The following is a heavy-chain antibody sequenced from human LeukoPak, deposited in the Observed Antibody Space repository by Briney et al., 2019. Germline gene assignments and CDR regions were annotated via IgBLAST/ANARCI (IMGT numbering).Heavy chain of an antibody. V-gene: IGHV3-21*01. Sequence: GGSLRLSCAASGFTFSSYSMNWVRQAPGKGLEWVSSISSSSSYIYYADSVKGRLTISRDNAKNSLYLQMNSLRAEDTAVYYFARESEDFSGSYYEDVCGKGSTVTVSS. J-gene: IGHJ6*03. CDR2: ISSSSSYI. CDR1: GFTFSSYS. CDR3: ARESEDFSGSYYEDV. D-gene: IGHD1-26*01.